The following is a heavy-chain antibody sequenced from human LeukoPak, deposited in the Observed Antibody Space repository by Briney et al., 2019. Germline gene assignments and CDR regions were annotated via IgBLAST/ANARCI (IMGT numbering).Heavy chain of an antibody. D-gene: IGHD5-18*01. Sequence: SETLSLTCTVSGGSISSGSYYWSWIRQPPGKGLEWIGYIYYSGSTNYNPSLKSRVTISVDTSKNQFSLKLSSVTAADTAVYYCARDGYSYGLYAFFDYWGQGTLVTVSS. CDR2: IYYSGST. CDR1: GGSISSGSYY. J-gene: IGHJ4*02. V-gene: IGHV4-61*01. CDR3: ARDGYSYGLYAFFDY.